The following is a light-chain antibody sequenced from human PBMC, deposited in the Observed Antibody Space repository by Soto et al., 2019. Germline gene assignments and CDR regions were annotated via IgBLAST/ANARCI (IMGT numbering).Light chain of an antibody. CDR3: QQYNVYSWT. Sequence: DIQMTQSPSSLSASVGDRVTITCRASQSISSYLNWYQQKPGKAPKLLIYEASSLEKGVPARFGGSGSGTEFTLTISSLQPDDFATYYCQQYNVYSWTFGQGTKVEIK. V-gene: IGKV1-5*03. CDR2: EAS. J-gene: IGKJ1*01. CDR1: QSISSY.